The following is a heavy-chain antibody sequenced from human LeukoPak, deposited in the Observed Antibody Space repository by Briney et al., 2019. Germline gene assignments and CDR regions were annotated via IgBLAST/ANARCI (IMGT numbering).Heavy chain of an antibody. D-gene: IGHD5-24*01. CDR1: GYTFTSYD. CDR2: MNPNSGNT. V-gene: IGHV1-8*01. J-gene: IGHJ3*02. Sequence: ASVKVSCKASGYTFTSYDINWVRQATGQGLGWMGWMNPNSGNTGYAQKFQGRVTMTRNTSISTAFMELSSLRSEDTAVYYCARVVERWLQLAAFDIWGQGTMVTVSS. CDR3: ARVVERWLQLAAFDI.